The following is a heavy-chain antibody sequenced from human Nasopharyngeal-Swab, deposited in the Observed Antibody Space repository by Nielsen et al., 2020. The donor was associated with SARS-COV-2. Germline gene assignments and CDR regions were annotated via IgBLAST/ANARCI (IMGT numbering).Heavy chain of an antibody. V-gene: IGHV3-23*01. D-gene: IGHD2/OR15-2a*01. Sequence: VCEAPGKGLEWVAAIVGSGDISGSGGNTYYADSVKGRFTISRDNSKNTLSLQMNSLRAEGTAVYYCAKDLRGPYFFWGQGTLVTVSS. CDR3: AKDLRGPYFF. J-gene: IGHJ4*02. CDR2: IVGSGDISGSGGNT.